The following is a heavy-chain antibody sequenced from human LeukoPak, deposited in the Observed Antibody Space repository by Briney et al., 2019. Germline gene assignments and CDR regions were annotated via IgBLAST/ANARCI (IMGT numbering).Heavy chain of an antibody. CDR2: ISYSGST. CDR3: ARRARLGSDYGDYFDY. Sequence: SETLSLTCTVSGGSISSYYWSWIRQPPGKGLEWIGYISYSGSTTYNPSLKSRVAISADMSKNQFSLKLSSVTAADTAVYYCARRARLGSDYGDYFDYWGQGTLVTVSS. D-gene: IGHD4-17*01. V-gene: IGHV4-59*08. CDR1: GGSISSYY. J-gene: IGHJ4*02.